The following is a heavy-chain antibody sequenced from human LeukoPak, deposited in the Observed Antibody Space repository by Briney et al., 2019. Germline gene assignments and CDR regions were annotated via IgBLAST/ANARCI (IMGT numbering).Heavy chain of an antibody. D-gene: IGHD1-26*01. Sequence: GGSLRLSCAASGFTFSSYSMNWVRQAPGKGLEWVSYISSSSSTIYYADSVKGRFTISRDNAKNSLYLQMNSLRAEDTAVYYCARGPELLLDYWGQGTLVTVSS. J-gene: IGHJ4*02. CDR3: ARGPELLLDY. V-gene: IGHV3-48*01. CDR1: GFTFSSYS. CDR2: ISSSSSTI.